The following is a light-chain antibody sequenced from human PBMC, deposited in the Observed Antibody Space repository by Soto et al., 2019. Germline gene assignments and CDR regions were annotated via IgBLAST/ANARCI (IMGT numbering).Light chain of an antibody. CDR3: SSYTTAYTQV. J-gene: IGLJ3*02. CDR2: EVT. V-gene: IGLV2-14*01. CDR1: SNDVGYYNY. Sequence: QSALSQPASVSGSPGQSITISCTGTSNDVGYYNYVSWYQQHPGQAPKFMISEVTTRPSGVSDRFSGSKSGNTASLTISRLQAEDEAHYYCSSYTTAYTQVFGGGTKLTVL.